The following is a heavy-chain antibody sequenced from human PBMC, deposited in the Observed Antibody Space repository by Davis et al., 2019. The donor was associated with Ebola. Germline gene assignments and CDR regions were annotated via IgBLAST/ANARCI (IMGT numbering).Heavy chain of an antibody. CDR3: ARVLGVVVAGWDWFDP. D-gene: IGHD3-22*01. CDR1: GGSISSGDYY. Sequence: MPSETLSLTCTVSGGSISSGDYYWSWIRQPPGKGLEWIGYIYYSGSTYYNPSLKSRVTISVDTSKNQFSLKLSSVTAADTAVYYCARVLGVVVAGWDWFDPWGQGTLVTVSS. CDR2: IYYSGST. V-gene: IGHV4-30-4*01. J-gene: IGHJ5*02.